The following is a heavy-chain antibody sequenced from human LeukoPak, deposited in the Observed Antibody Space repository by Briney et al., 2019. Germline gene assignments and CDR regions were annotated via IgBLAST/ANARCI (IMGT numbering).Heavy chain of an antibody. V-gene: IGHV4-59*12. CDR3: ARGLMDFWADY. CDR2: IYYSGST. CDR1: GGSISSYY. J-gene: IGHJ4*02. Sequence: PSETLSLTCTVSGGSISSYYWSWIRQSPGKGLEWIGYIYYSGSTNYNPSLKSRITISLDTSKNQFSLKLSSVTAADTAVYYCARGLMDFWADYWGQGTLVTVSS. D-gene: IGHD3-3*01.